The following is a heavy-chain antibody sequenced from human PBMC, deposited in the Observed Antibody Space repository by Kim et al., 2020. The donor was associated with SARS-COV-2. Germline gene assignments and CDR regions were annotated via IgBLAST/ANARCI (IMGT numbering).Heavy chain of an antibody. V-gene: IGHV1-2*05. CDR3: AREKAGYSRGGFDY. Sequence: ASVKVSCKASGYTFTGYYMHWVRQAPGQGLEWMGRINPNGGGTNYAQKFQGRVTMTRDTSISTAYMELSRLRSDDTVVYYCAREKAGYSRGGFDYWGQGTLVTVSS. CDR1: GYTFTGYY. D-gene: IGHD6-13*01. CDR2: INPNGGGT. J-gene: IGHJ4*02.